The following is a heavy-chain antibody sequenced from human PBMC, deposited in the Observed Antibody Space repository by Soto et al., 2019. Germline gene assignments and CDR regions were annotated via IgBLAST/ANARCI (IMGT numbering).Heavy chain of an antibody. V-gene: IGHV4-30-4*01. CDR1: RGSIISGDYY. D-gene: IGHD2-15*01. CDR2: IYYSGST. J-gene: IGHJ3*02. Sequence: PSENLSLTCTVSRGSIISGDYYWSWIRQPPGTGLEWIGYIYYSGSTYYNPSLKSRVTISVYTSKNQFSLKLSSVTAADTAVYYCARDSQGYCSGGSCYSSAVDAFDIWGQGTMVT. CDR3: ARDSQGYCSGGSCYSSAVDAFDI.